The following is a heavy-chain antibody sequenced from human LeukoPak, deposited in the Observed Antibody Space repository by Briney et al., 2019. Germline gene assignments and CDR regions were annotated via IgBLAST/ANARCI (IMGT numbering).Heavy chain of an antibody. D-gene: IGHD3-22*01. J-gene: IGHJ4*02. CDR2: ISSSSSTI. CDR3: ARGTGYYYDSSGFRDFDY. V-gene: IGHV3-48*04. CDR1: GFTFSSSW. Sequence: GGSLRLSCAASGFTFSSSWMCWVRQAPGKGLEWVSYISSSSSTIYYADSVKGRFTISRDNAKNSLYLQMNSLRAEDTAVYYCARGTGYYYDSSGFRDFDYWGQGTLVTVSS.